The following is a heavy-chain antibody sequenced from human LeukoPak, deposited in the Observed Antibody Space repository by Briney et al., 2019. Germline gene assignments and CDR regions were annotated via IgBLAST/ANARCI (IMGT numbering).Heavy chain of an antibody. D-gene: IGHD5-18*01. Sequence: ASVKVSCKASGYTFTSYDINWVRQATGQGLEWMGWMNPNSGNTGYAQKFQGRVTITADESTSTAYMELSSLRSEDTAVYYCARTPGYSYASYYFDYWGQGTLVTVSS. J-gene: IGHJ4*02. CDR2: MNPNSGNT. CDR1: GYTFTSYD. CDR3: ARTPGYSYASYYFDY. V-gene: IGHV1-8*01.